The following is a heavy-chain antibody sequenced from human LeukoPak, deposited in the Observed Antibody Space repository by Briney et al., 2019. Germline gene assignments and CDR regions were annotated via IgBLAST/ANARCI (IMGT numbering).Heavy chain of an antibody. CDR3: ARLYGYSYGPLEYYFDY. J-gene: IGHJ4*02. Sequence: GESLKISCEGSGCSFTNYWIGWVRQMPGKGLEWMGIIYPGDSATTYSPSFQGQVTISADKSISTAYLQWSSLKASDTAMYYCARLYGYSYGPLEYYFDYWGQGTLVTVSS. CDR2: IYPGDSAT. CDR1: GCSFTNYW. D-gene: IGHD5-18*01. V-gene: IGHV5-51*01.